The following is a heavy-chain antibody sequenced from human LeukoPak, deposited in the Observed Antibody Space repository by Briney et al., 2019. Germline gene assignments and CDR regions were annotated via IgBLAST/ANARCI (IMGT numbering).Heavy chain of an antibody. CDR1: GYTFTGYY. D-gene: IGHD3-22*01. V-gene: IGHV1-2*02. Sequence: ASVKVSCKASGYTFTGYYMHWVRQAPGQGLEWMGWINPNSGGTNYAQKFQGRVTMTRDTSISTAYMELSRLRSDDTAVYYCARLTYYYDSRCFDYWGQGTLVTVSS. J-gene: IGHJ4*02. CDR2: INPNSGGT. CDR3: ARLTYYYDSRCFDY.